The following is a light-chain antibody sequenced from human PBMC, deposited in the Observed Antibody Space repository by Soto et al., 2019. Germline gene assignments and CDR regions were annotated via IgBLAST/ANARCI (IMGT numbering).Light chain of an antibody. CDR2: DVS. CDR1: QSVSNS. Sequence: EIVWPQSLASLSLSPGERSPLSCRARQSVSNSLAWYQQQPGQPPRLLIYDVSNRATGIPARFSGSGSGTDFTLPITSLEPEDFAVYFCHQRYNWPRVTVGQGTRLEI. J-gene: IGKJ5*01. V-gene: IGKV3-11*01. CDR3: HQRYNWPRVT.